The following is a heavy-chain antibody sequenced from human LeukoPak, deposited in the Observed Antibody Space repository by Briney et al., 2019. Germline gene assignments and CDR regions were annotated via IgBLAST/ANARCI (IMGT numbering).Heavy chain of an antibody. CDR1: GFTFSSYS. V-gene: IGHV3-21*01. CDR3: ARDCSSTKCPSLGY. CDR2: INNNGGSI. J-gene: IGHJ4*02. Sequence: GGSLRLSCAASGFTFSSYSMNWVRQAPGKGQEWVSTINNNGGSIFYADSAKGRFTISRDNAKNSLFLHMNSLRAGDTAMYYCARDCSSTKCPSLGYWGQGTLVTVSS. D-gene: IGHD2-2*01.